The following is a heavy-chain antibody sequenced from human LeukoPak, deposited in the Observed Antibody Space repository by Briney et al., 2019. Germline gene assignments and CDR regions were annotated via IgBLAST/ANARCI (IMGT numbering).Heavy chain of an antibody. J-gene: IGHJ4*02. V-gene: IGHV3-48*02. CDR1: GFTFSTYS. Sequence: GGSLRLSCAASGFTFSTYSMKWVRQAPGKGLEWVSYISDSGAMYYADSVRGRFTISRDNAKDSLYLQMNSLRDEDTAVYYCARNQWGSSWAFDYWGQGTLVTVSS. D-gene: IGHD6-13*01. CDR3: ARNQWGSSWAFDY. CDR2: ISDSGAM.